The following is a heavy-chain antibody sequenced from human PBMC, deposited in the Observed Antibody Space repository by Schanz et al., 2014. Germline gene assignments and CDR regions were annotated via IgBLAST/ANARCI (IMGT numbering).Heavy chain of an antibody. CDR3: ARSGSSNWYFFDY. CDR2: INAANGNT. J-gene: IGHJ4*02. Sequence: QGQLVQSGAEVKKPGASVKVSCKASGYTFTSDSMHWVRQAPGQGLEWMGWINAANGNTRYSQKFQGRVTITRDTLASTAYMEVSSLRSEDTAVYYCARSGSSNWYFFDYWGQGTLVTVSS. CDR1: GYTFTSDS. D-gene: IGHD6-13*01. V-gene: IGHV1-3*01.